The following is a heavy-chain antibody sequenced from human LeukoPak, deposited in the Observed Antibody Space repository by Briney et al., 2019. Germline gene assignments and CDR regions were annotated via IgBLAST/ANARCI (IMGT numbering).Heavy chain of an antibody. CDR1: GFIFSQYS. D-gene: IGHD5-12*01. CDR3: ARDAGNSGYGCDL. CDR2: IRSSSET. V-gene: IGHV3-48*01. Sequence: GGSLRLSCAASGFIFSQYSMNWVRQAPGKGLEWVSHIRSSSETFYADSVKGRFTISRDNARNSLYLQMNNLRGEDTAIYYCARDAGNSGYGCDLWGQGTLVTVPS. J-gene: IGHJ5*02.